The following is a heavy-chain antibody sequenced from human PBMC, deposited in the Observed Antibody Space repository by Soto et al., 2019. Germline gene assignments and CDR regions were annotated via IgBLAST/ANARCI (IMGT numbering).Heavy chain of an antibody. V-gene: IGHV1-18*01. Sequence: ASVKVSCKASGYTFTSYGISWVRQAPGQGLEWMGWISAYNGNTNYAQKLQGRVTMTTDTSTSTAYMELRSLRSDDTVVYYCARENYDILTGYLIPFDYWGQGTLVTVSS. CDR1: GYTFTSYG. CDR2: ISAYNGNT. CDR3: ARENYDILTGYLIPFDY. D-gene: IGHD3-9*01. J-gene: IGHJ4*02.